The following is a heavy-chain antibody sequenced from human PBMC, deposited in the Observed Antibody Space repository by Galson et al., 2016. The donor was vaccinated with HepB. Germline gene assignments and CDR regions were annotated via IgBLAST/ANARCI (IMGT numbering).Heavy chain of an antibody. Sequence: SLRLPCAASGFSFRVFGMHWVRQAPGRGLEWVAVISYDGRNIYYAESVKGRFFISRDNSQNTMYLQMNSLRVEDTAVYYCAKDLGGSGIHSYGLAVWGQGTTVTVSS. CDR2: ISYDGRNI. D-gene: IGHD3-10*01. V-gene: IGHV3-30*18. CDR3: AKDLGGSGIHSYGLAV. J-gene: IGHJ6*02. CDR1: GFSFRVFG.